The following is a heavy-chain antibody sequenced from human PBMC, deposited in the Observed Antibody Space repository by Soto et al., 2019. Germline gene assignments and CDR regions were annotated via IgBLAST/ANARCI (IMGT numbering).Heavy chain of an antibody. CDR3: ARDPGRRDLVGTVSSY. J-gene: IGHJ4*02. Sequence: ASVKVSCKASGGSFSSYAISWVRQAPGQGLEWMGGIIPIFGTANYAQKFQGRVTITADESTSTACMELSSLRSEDTAVYYCARDPGRRDLVGTVSSYWGQGTLVTVSS. CDR1: GGSFSSYA. D-gene: IGHD4-17*01. CDR2: IIPIFGTA. V-gene: IGHV1-69*13.